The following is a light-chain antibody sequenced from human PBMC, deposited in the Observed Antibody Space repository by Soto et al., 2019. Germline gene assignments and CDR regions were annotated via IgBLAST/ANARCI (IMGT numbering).Light chain of an antibody. CDR3: SSFTSNRIYV. V-gene: IGLV2-14*03. CDR1: SSDVGGYNY. Sequence: QSALTQPASVSGSPGQSITISCTGTSSDVGGYNYVSWYQQHPGKAPRLLIHGVTTRPSGISGRFSASKSGLTASLTISGLQPEDEADYYCSSFTSNRIYVFGPGTKATVL. CDR2: GVT. J-gene: IGLJ1*01.